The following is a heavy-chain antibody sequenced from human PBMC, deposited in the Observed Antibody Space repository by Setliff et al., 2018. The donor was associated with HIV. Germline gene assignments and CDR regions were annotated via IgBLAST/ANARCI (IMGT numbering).Heavy chain of an antibody. Sequence: SETLSLTCTVSGAPMTSGSFYWSWIRHLPGKGLEWIGYIYHTGSTYNNPSLKSRISISVDTSKNQFSLKLSSVTAADTAVYYCARRERYYDILTGRVLDGFDIWGQGTMVTVSS. V-gene: IGHV4-31*03. CDR3: ARRERYYDILTGRVLDGFDI. J-gene: IGHJ3*02. CDR1: GAPMTSGSFY. CDR2: IYHTGST. D-gene: IGHD3-9*01.